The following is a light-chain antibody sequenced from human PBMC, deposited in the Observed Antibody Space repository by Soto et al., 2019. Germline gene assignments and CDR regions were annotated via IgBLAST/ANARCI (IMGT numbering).Light chain of an antibody. V-gene: IGLV1-47*01. CDR2: MDH. J-gene: IGLJ2*01. Sequence: QSVLTQTPSTSGTPGQRVTISCSGSNSNIGGNFVNGYQQLPGTAPKPLIFMDHQRPSGVPDRSSGSKSGTSASLAISGLRSEDEGEYFCAAWDDSLSGVVFGRGTKLTVL. CDR3: AAWDDSLSGVV. CDR1: NSNIGGNF.